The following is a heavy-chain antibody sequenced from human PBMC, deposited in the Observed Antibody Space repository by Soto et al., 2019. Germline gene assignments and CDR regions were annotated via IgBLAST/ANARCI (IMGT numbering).Heavy chain of an antibody. CDR2: IYDSGRS. CDR1: GDSITSGGSS. CDR3: ARVWGGAFDI. J-gene: IGHJ3*02. Sequence: SETLSLTCAVSGDSITSGGSSWNWIRQPPGKGLEWIGYIYDSGRSYYNPSLRSRVTISVDRSRNQFSLKLSSVTAADTAVYYCARVWGGAFDIWGQGTMVT. D-gene: IGHD3-10*01. V-gene: IGHV4-30-2*01.